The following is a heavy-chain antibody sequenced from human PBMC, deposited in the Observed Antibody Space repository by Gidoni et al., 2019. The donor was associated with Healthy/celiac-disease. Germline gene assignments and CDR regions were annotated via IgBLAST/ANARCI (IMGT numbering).Heavy chain of an antibody. Sequence: QVQLVQSGAEVKKPGSSVKVSCKASGGTFSSYAISWVRQAPGQGLEWMGRIIPILGIANYAQKFQGRVTITADKSTSTAYMELSSLRSEDTAVYYCARRDYYDSSGYYYVAFDIWDQGTMVTVSS. V-gene: IGHV1-69*04. CDR1: GGTFSSYA. D-gene: IGHD3-22*01. CDR3: ARRDYYDSSGYYYVAFDI. CDR2: IIPILGIA. J-gene: IGHJ3*02.